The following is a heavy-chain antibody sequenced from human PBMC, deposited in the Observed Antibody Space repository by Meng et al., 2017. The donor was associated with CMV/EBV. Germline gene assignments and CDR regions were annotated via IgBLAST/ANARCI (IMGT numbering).Heavy chain of an antibody. J-gene: IGHJ4*02. CDR3: ARDSSRWVTKYYFDY. V-gene: IGHV4-39*07. CDR1: GGYTTSSSYY. D-gene: IGHD4-17*01. Sequence: RQLQAAGPGLAKPSETLSLTCTVSGGYTTSSSYYWGWIRQPPGKGLEWIGSIYYSGSTYYNPSLKSRVTISVDTSKNQFSLKLSSVTAADTAVYYCARDSSRWVTKYYFDYWGQGTLVTVSS. CDR2: IYYSGST.